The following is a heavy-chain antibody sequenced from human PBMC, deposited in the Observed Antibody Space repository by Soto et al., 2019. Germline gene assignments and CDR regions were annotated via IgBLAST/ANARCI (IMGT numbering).Heavy chain of an antibody. Sequence: SETLSLTCNVSGGSISSKTFFWDWIRQPPGKGLEWIGSIFYSGSSFYNPSLKSRVTLSVDTSKNQFSLKLSSVTAADTAVYYCARHPRVTGRGVEFDHWGQGTLVTVSS. CDR1: GGSISSKTFF. CDR3: ARHPRVTGRGVEFDH. CDR2: IFYSGSS. J-gene: IGHJ5*02. V-gene: IGHV4-39*01. D-gene: IGHD1-1*01.